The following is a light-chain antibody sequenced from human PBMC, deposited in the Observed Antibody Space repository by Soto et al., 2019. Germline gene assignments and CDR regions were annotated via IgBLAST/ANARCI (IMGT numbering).Light chain of an antibody. CDR1: SSDVGAYDY. V-gene: IGLV2-8*01. CDR2: EIN. Sequence: QSALTQPPSASGSPGQSVTISCTGTSSDVGAYDYVSWYQQHPGKAPKLMIYEINKRPSGVPDRFSGSKSGNTASRTVSGLQAEDEADYYGSSFAGSNNFPYVFGTGTKLTVL. J-gene: IGLJ1*01. CDR3: SSFAGSNNFPYV.